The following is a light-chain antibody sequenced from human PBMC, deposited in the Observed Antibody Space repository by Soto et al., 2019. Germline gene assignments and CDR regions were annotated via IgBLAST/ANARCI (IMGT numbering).Light chain of an antibody. Sequence: QSALTQPASVSGSPGQSITISCTGTSSDVGGYNFVSWYQQNPGKVPKLMIYEVNKRPSGVPDRFSGSKSGNTASLTVSGLQAEDEADYYCTSYAGGNNVFGTGTKLTVL. CDR1: SSDVGGYNF. J-gene: IGLJ1*01. V-gene: IGLV2-8*01. CDR2: EVN. CDR3: TSYAGGNNV.